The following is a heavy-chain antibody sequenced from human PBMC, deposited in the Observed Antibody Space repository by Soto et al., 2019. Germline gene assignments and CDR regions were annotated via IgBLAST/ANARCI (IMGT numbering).Heavy chain of an antibody. CDR3: AKNSITHAYYYYYMDV. Sequence: GGSLRLSCAASGFTFSSYAMSWVRQAPGKGLEWVSAISGSGGSTYYADSVKGRFTISRDNSKNTLYLQMNSLRAEDTAVYYCAKNSITHAYYYYYMDVWGKGTTVTVSS. D-gene: IGHD5-12*01. CDR2: ISGSGGST. V-gene: IGHV3-23*01. J-gene: IGHJ6*03. CDR1: GFTFSSYA.